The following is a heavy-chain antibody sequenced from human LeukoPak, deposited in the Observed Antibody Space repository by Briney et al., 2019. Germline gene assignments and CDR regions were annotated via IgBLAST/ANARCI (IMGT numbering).Heavy chain of an antibody. D-gene: IGHD4-23*01. V-gene: IGHV3-33*08. CDR3: ARGGGNSGLDAFDI. Sequence: GGSLRLSCAASGFTFSSYSMHWVRQAPGKGLEWVAVIWYDGSKKYYADSVKGRFTTSRDNSKNTLDLEMNSLRGDDTAVYYCARGGGNSGLDAFDIWGQGTMVTVSS. CDR2: IWYDGSKK. J-gene: IGHJ3*02. CDR1: GFTFSSYS.